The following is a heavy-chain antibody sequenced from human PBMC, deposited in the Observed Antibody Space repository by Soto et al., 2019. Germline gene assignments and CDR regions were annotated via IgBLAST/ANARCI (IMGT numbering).Heavy chain of an antibody. D-gene: IGHD2-8*02. J-gene: IGHJ6*02. V-gene: IGHV1-69*13. CDR1: GGTFSSYA. CDR3: GRCRTDSYAMDV. CDR2: IIPIFGTA. Sequence: GASVKVSCKASGGTFSSYAISWVRQAPGQGLEWMGGIIPIFGTANYAQKFQGRVTITADESTSTAYMELSSLRSEDTAMYYCGRCRTDSYAMDVWGQGTTVTVSS.